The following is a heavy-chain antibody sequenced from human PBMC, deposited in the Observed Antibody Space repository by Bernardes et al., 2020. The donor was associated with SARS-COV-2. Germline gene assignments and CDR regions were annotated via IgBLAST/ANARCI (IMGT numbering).Heavy chain of an antibody. Sequence: SLIRSCAASGFTFSSYAMHWVRQAPGQGLEWVAVISYDGSNKYYADSVKGRFTISRDNSKNTLYLQMNSLRAEDTAVYYCARARRGAYYYGMDVWGQGTTVTVSS. CDR3: ARARRGAYYYGMDV. CDR1: GFTFSSYA. CDR2: ISYDGSNK. J-gene: IGHJ6*02. V-gene: IGHV3-30-3*01. D-gene: IGHD3-16*01.